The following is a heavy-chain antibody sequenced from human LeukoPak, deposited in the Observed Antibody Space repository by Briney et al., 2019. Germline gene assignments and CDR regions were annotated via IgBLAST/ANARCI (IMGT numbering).Heavy chain of an antibody. CDR1: GGSLSAYY. CDR2: INHGGST. Sequence: SETLSLTCAVYGGSLSAYYWTWIRQPPGKGLEWIGEINHGGSTNYNPSLKSRVTISVDTSKNQFSLKLSSVTAADTAVYYCASSAAGTNVDYWGQGTLVTVSS. D-gene: IGHD6-13*01. CDR3: ASSAAGTNVDY. J-gene: IGHJ4*02. V-gene: IGHV4-34*01.